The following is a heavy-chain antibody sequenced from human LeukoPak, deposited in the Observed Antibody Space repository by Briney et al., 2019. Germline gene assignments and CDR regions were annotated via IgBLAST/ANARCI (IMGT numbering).Heavy chain of an antibody. J-gene: IGHJ4*02. CDR2: IYYSGRT. V-gene: IGHV4-59*01. CDR1: GGSITSNY. CDR3: ARDHWDYASPFDN. D-gene: IGHD1-7*01. Sequence: PSETLSLTCTVSGGSITSNYWTWIRQPPGKGLEWIGDIYYSGRTDYNPSLTGRVSISVDTSKTHFSLKVSSVTAADTAVYYCARDHWDYASPFDNWGPGTLVTVSP.